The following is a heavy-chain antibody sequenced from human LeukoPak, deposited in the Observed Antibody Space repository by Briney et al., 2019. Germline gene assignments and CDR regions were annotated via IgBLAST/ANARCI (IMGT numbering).Heavy chain of an antibody. D-gene: IGHD4-17*01. Sequence: KSSETLSLTCTVSGGSITSSKYSWGWLRQPPGKGLEWIGSIHYTGITYYNPSLKTRVTISVDTSKNQFSLTLSSVTAADTSVYYCVSRRGDGDYRPDYWGQGTLVTVSS. J-gene: IGHJ4*02. CDR2: IHYTGIT. CDR1: GGSITSSKYS. CDR3: VSRRGDGDYRPDY. V-gene: IGHV4-39*01.